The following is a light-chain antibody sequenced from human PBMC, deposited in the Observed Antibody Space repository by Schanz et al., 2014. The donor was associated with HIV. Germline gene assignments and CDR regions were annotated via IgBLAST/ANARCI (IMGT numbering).Light chain of an antibody. CDR3: QSYDSSLSGSYV. J-gene: IGLJ1*01. Sequence: QSVLTQPPSVSGAPGQRVTISCTGSSSNIGAGHDVHWYQQFPGTAPKLLIYDNNNRPSGVPDRFSGSKSGTSASLAITGLQAEDEADYYCQSYDSSLSGSYVFGTGTKLTVL. V-gene: IGLV1-40*01. CDR1: SSNIGAGHD. CDR2: DNN.